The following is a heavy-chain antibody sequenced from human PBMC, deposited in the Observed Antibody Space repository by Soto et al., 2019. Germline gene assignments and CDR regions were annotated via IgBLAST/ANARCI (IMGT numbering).Heavy chain of an antibody. Sequence: VKFSFKSSGYTFTSYGISWVRQAPVQWLEWMGWISAYNGNTNYAQKLQGRVTMTTDTSTSTAYMELRSLRSDDTAVYYCARDRDLRYFDWFVYYFDYWGQGTLVTVSS. CDR2: ISAYNGNT. D-gene: IGHD3-9*01. V-gene: IGHV1-18*01. J-gene: IGHJ4*02. CDR3: ARDRDLRYFDWFVYYFDY. CDR1: GYTFTSYG.